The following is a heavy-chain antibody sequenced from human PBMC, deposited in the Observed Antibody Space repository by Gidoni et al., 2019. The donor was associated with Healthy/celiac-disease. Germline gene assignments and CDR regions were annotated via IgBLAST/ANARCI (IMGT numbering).Heavy chain of an antibody. CDR1: GFTFDDYA. CDR2: MNWNRGRI. J-gene: IGHJ4*02. V-gene: IGHV3-9*01. D-gene: IGHD1-26*01. Sequence: EVQLVESGGGLVQPGRSLRLSCAVSGFTFDDYAMHWVRKVPGRGLEWVSGMNWNRGRIAYADSVKGRFTISRDDAKSSLYLQMNSLRAEDTALYYCAKDMNDYIVGSVSLDYWGQGTLVTVSS. CDR3: AKDMNDYIVGSVSLDY.